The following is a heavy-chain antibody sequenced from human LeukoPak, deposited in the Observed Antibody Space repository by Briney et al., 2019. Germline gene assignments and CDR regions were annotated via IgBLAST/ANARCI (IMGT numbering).Heavy chain of an antibody. J-gene: IGHJ3*02. D-gene: IGHD2-2*01. Sequence: SETLSLTCTVSDGSISSYYWSWIRQSPGKGLEWIGYIYYSGSTNYNPSLKSLVTISVDTSKNQFSLKLSSVTAADTAVYYCARGYCRGTSCNRYTFDMWGQGTMVTVSS. CDR1: DGSISSYY. CDR2: IYYSGST. V-gene: IGHV4-59*01. CDR3: ARGYCRGTSCNRYTFDM.